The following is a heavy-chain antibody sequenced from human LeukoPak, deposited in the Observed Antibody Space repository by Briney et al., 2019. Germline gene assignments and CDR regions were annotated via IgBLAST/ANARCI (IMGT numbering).Heavy chain of an antibody. V-gene: IGHV3-23*01. Sequence: PGGSLRLSCAASGFTFDDYAMHWVRQAPGKGLEWVSGISGSGGSSYLADSVKGRFIISRDNSKNTLYLQMNSLRAEDTAVYYCARVSILIVPYYAFDIWGQGTMVTVSS. CDR3: ARVSILIVPYYAFDI. J-gene: IGHJ3*02. CDR1: GFTFDDYA. CDR2: ISGSGGSS. D-gene: IGHD2/OR15-2a*01.